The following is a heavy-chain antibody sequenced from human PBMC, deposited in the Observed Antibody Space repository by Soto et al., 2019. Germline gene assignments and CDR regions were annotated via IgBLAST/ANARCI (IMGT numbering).Heavy chain of an antibody. D-gene: IGHD5-18*01. CDR2: IYSTGGT. V-gene: IGHV4-59*11. Sequence: QVQLQESGPGLVKPSENLSLTCTVSGASISSHFWTWIRQPPGKGLEWIGYIYSTGGTNYNPSLKSRVTLSVDKSKSHFSLKLRSVTAADTAVYYCARSAYAYGNVDYWGQGTLVTVSS. J-gene: IGHJ4*02. CDR3: ARSAYAYGNVDY. CDR1: GASISSHF.